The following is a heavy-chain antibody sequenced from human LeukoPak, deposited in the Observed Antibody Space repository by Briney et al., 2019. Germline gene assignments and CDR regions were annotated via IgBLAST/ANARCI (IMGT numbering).Heavy chain of an antibody. D-gene: IGHD6-13*01. J-gene: IGHJ5*02. CDR2: INPNSGGT. CDR3: ARALAAAGANGWVDP. Sequence: GASLKVSCKASGYTFTGSYMHWVRQAPGQGLEWMGWINPNSGGTNYAQKFQGWVTMTRDTSINRAYMELSRLRSDDTAVYYCARALAAAGANGWVDPWGQGTLVTVSS. V-gene: IGHV1-2*04. CDR1: GYTFTGSY.